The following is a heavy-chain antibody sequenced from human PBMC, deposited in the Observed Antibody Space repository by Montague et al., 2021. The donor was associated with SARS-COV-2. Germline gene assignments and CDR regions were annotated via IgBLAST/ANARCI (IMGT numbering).Heavy chain of an antibody. V-gene: IGHV4-59*08. D-gene: IGHD3-10*01. CDR2: IHYRGTT. J-gene: IGHJ4*02. CDR1: NDSISGHY. Sequence: SETLSLTCTVSNDSISGHYWTWIRQSPGRGLEWLAYIHYRGTTDYNPSLKSRLTLSVDTSKNQFSLTLTSLTAADTAIYYCARLGGSGSYLAFDYWGQGTLVTVSS. CDR3: ARLGGSGSYLAFDY.